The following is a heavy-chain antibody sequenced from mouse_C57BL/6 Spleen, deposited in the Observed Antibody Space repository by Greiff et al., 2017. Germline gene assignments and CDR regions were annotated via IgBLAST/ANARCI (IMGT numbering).Heavy chain of an antibody. D-gene: IGHD6-2*01. CDR2: ISDGGSYT. CDR3: ARDLLGSWYFDV. Sequence: EVQRVESGGGLVKPGGSLKLSCAASGFTFSSYAMSWVRQTPEKRLEWVATISDGGSYTYYPDNVKGRFTISRDNAKNNLYLQMSHLKSEDTAMYYCARDLLGSWYFDVWGTGTTVTVSS. V-gene: IGHV5-4*01. CDR1: GFTFSSYA. J-gene: IGHJ1*03.